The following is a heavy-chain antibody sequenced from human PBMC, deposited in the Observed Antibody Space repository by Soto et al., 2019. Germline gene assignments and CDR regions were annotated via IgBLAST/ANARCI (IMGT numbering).Heavy chain of an antibody. Sequence: PSETLSLTCTVSGDSISSSTYYWGWIRQPPGKGLEWIGEIYHSGSTNYNPSLKSRVTISVDKSKNQFSLKLSSVTAADTAVYYCARVAVAGTRFDYWGQGTLVTVSS. CDR3: ARVAVAGTRFDY. V-gene: IGHV4-39*07. CDR1: GDSISSSTYY. D-gene: IGHD6-19*01. CDR2: IYHSGST. J-gene: IGHJ4*02.